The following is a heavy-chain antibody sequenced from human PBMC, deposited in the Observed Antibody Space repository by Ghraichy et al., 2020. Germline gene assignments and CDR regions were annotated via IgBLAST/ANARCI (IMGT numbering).Heavy chain of an antibody. CDR1: GFTFSSYA. J-gene: IGHJ4*02. Sequence: GGSLRLSCAASGFTFSSYAMSWVRQAPGKGLEWVSAISGSGGSTYYADSVKGRFTISRDNSKNTLYLQMNSLRAEDTAVYYCAKSGRYYDFWSEVDYWGQGTLVTVSS. V-gene: IGHV3-23*01. CDR2: ISGSGGST. D-gene: IGHD3-3*01. CDR3: AKSGRYYDFWSEVDY.